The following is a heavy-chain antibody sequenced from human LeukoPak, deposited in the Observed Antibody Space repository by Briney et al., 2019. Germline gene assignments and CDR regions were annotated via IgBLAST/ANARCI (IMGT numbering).Heavy chain of an antibody. Sequence: GGSLRLSCAASGFTFSSYEMNWVRQAPGKGLEWVSYISSSGSTIYYADSLKGRFTISRDNAKNSLYLQMNSLRAEDTAVYYYARAHYYDSSGLDFWGQGTLVTVSS. CDR1: GFTFSSYE. V-gene: IGHV3-48*03. J-gene: IGHJ4*02. CDR2: ISSSGSTI. D-gene: IGHD3-22*01. CDR3: ARAHYYDSSGLDF.